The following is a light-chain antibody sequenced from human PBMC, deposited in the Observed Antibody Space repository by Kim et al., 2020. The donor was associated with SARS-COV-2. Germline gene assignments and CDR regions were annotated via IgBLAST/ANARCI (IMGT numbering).Light chain of an antibody. Sequence: GKTVTISCTRSSGSIARNYVQWYQQRPGSSPTAVIFENNQRPSGVPDRFSGSIDSSSNSASLTISGLKTEDEADYYCQSFDSNIQVFGGGTQLTVL. CDR3: QSFDSNIQV. CDR2: ENN. V-gene: IGLV6-57*01. CDR1: SGSIARNY. J-gene: IGLJ3*02.